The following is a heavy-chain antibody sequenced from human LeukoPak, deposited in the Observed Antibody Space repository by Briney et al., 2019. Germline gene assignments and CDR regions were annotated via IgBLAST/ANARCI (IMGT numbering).Heavy chain of an antibody. Sequence: AASVKVSCKASGYTFTSYDINWVRQATGQGLEWMGWISAYNGNTNYAQKLQGRVTMTTDTSTSTAYMELRSLRSDDTAVYYCARDRRAVAGSGFDYWGQGTLVTVSS. CDR3: ARDRRAVAGSGFDY. J-gene: IGHJ4*02. CDR2: ISAYNGNT. CDR1: GYTFTSYD. V-gene: IGHV1-18*01. D-gene: IGHD6-19*01.